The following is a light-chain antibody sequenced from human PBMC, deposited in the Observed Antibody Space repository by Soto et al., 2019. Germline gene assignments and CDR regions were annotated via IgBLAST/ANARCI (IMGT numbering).Light chain of an antibody. J-gene: IGLJ1*01. CDR1: SSDVGAYHY. CDR2: DVS. CDR3: SSYTTSNTYV. V-gene: IGLV2-14*03. Sequence: QSALTQPASVSGSPGQSIAISCTGTSSDVGAYHYVCWYQQHPGKAPKLMIYDVSNRPSGISDRFSGSKSGNTASLTISGLQAEDEADYYCSSYTTSNTYVFGTGTKLTVL.